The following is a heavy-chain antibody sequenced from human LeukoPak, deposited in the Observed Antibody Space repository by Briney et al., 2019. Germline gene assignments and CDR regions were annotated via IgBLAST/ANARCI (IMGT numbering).Heavy chain of an antibody. CDR3: AKERAGYSGYDPFDY. CDR2: VSNTGNT. CDR1: GLTITNYA. V-gene: IGHV3-23*01. Sequence: GGSRRLSCAASGLTITNYAMSWVRQAPGKGLEWVSSVSNTGNTFYADSVKGHFTISRDNSKNTLYLQMNSLRAEDTAIYYCAKERAGYSGYDPFDYWGQGTLVIVSS. J-gene: IGHJ4*02. D-gene: IGHD5-12*01.